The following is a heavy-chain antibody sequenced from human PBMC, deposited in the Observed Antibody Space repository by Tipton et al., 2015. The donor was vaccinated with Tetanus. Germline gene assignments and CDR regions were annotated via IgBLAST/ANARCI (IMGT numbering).Heavy chain of an antibody. CDR3: AGGLVRWYEP. CDR1: GDSISRGGYS. J-gene: IGHJ5*01. D-gene: IGHD3-10*01. CDR2: IYYSGST. V-gene: IGHV4-31*03. Sequence: TLSLTCTVSGDSISRGGYSWNWIRQHPEKGLEWIGNIYYSGSTYSSPSLKSRVSLSMDTSKNQFSLTLTSVTAADTAVYSCAGGLVRWYEPWGRGTLVSVSS.